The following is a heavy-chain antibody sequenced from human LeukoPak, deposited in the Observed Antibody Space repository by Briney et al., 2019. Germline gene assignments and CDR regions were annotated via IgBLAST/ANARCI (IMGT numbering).Heavy chain of an antibody. CDR3: ARVDCSGGSCYTSFDY. V-gene: IGHV1-69*05. D-gene: IGHD2-15*01. CDR1: GGTFSSYA. J-gene: IGHJ4*02. CDR2: IIPVFGTA. Sequence: ASVKVSCKASGGTFSSYAISWVRQAPGQGLEWMGGIIPVFGTANYAQKFQDRVTITTDESTSTAYMELSSLRSEDTAVYYCARVDCSGGSCYTSFDYWGQGTLVTVSS.